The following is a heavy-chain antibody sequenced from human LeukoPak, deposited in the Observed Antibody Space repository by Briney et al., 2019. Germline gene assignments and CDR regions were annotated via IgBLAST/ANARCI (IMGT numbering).Heavy chain of an antibody. D-gene: IGHD1-26*01. CDR3: ARGRNRYSGSYTSDY. Sequence: ASVKVSCKASGGTFSSYAISWVRQAPGQGLEWMGGIIPIFGTASYAQKFQGRVTITTDESTSTAYMELSSLRSEDTAVYYCARGRNRYSGSYTSDYWGQGTLVTVSS. CDR2: IIPIFGTA. J-gene: IGHJ4*02. CDR1: GGTFSSYA. V-gene: IGHV1-69*05.